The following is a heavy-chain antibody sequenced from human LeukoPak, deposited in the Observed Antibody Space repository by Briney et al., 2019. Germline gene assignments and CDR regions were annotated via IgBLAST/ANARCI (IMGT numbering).Heavy chain of an antibody. CDR2: IIPIFNTP. V-gene: IGHV1-69*01. Sequence: SVKVSCKASGGTFSSSAISWVRQAPGQGLEWMGGIIPIFNTPNYAQKFQGRVTITADESTSTAYMELSSLRTEDTAVYYCASGGYCSGGSCYGFDYWDGGTLVTVSS. CDR3: ASGGYCSGGSCYGFDY. J-gene: IGHJ4*02. D-gene: IGHD2-15*01. CDR1: GGTFSSSA.